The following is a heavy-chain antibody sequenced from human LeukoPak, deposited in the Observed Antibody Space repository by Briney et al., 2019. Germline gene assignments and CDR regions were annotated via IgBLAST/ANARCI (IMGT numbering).Heavy chain of an antibody. D-gene: IGHD2-2*01. Sequence: GGSLRLSCAASGFTFSSYGMHCVRQAPGKGLEWVAFIRYDGSNKYYADSVKGRFTISRDNSKNTLYLQMNSLRAEDTAVYYCAKGEDIVVVPAAMLKWFDPWGQGTLVTVSS. CDR3: AKGEDIVVVPAAMLKWFDP. V-gene: IGHV3-30*02. J-gene: IGHJ5*02. CDR2: IRYDGSNK. CDR1: GFTFSSYG.